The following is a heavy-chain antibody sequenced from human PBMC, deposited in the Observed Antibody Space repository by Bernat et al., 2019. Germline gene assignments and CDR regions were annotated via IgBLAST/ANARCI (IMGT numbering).Heavy chain of an antibody. V-gene: IGHV4-39*01. Sequence: QLQLQESGPGLVKPSETPSLTCTVSGGSISSSSYYWGWIRQPPGKGLEWIGSIYYSGSTYYNPSLKSRVTISVDTSKNQFSLKLSSVNAADTAVYYCARLNWNYWPVNWFDPWGQGTLVTVSS. CDR3: ARLNWNYWPVNWFDP. CDR2: IYYSGST. D-gene: IGHD1-7*01. J-gene: IGHJ5*02. CDR1: GGSISSSSYY.